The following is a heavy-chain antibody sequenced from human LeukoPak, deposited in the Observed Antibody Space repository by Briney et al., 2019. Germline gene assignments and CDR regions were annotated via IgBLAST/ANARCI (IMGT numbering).Heavy chain of an antibody. CDR2: INHSGST. J-gene: IGHJ5*02. Sequence: SETLSLTCAVYGGSFSGYYWSWIRQPPGKGLEWIGEINHSGSTNYNPSLKSRVTISVDTSKNQFPLKLSSVTAADTAVYYCARCSSSLRWFDPWGQGTLVTVSS. D-gene: IGHD6-6*01. CDR3: ARCSSSLRWFDP. CDR1: GGSFSGYY. V-gene: IGHV4-34*01.